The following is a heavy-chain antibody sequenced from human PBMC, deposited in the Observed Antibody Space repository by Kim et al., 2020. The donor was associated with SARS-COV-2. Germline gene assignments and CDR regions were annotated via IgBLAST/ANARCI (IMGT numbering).Heavy chain of an antibody. CDR3: AAYSGYDKKDAFDI. D-gene: IGHD5-12*01. CDR2: IKQDGSEK. Sequence: GGSLRLSCAASGFTFSSYWMSWVRQAPGKGLEWVANIKQDGSEKYYVDSVKGRFTISRDNAKNSLYLQMNRLRAEDTAVYYCAAYSGYDKKDAFDIRGQGTMVTVSS. CDR1: GFTFSSYW. V-gene: IGHV3-7*01. J-gene: IGHJ3*02.